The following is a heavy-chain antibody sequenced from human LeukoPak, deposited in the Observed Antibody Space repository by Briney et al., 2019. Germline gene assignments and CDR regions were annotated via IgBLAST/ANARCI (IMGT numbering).Heavy chain of an antibody. CDR1: GDFISSHY. Sequence: ASETLSLTCTISGDFISSHYWSWIRQPPGKGLEWIGYIYYTGSTNYYPSLKSRVTISIDTPKNQVSLKLNSVTAVDTALYYCARSVSGWYGMDVWGQGTTVTVSS. V-gene: IGHV4-59*11. CDR3: ARSVSGWYGMDV. CDR2: IYYTGST. D-gene: IGHD6-25*01. J-gene: IGHJ6*02.